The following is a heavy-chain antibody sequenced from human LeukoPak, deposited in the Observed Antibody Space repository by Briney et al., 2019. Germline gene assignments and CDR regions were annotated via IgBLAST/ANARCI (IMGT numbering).Heavy chain of an antibody. V-gene: IGHV4-59*08. CDR2: IYYSGST. CDR1: GGSFSGYY. J-gene: IGHJ4*02. Sequence: SETLSLTCAVYGGSFSGYYWSWIRQPPGKGLEWIGYIYYSGSTNYNPSLKSRVTISVDTSKNQFSLKLSSVTAADTAVYYCARGYYYVSGSYSFFDYWGQGTLVTVSS. CDR3: ARGYYYVSGSYSFFDY. D-gene: IGHD3-10*01.